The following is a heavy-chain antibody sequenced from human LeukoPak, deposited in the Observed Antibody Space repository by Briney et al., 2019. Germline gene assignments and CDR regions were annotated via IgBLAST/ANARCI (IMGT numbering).Heavy chain of an antibody. V-gene: IGHV3-23*01. CDR3: AKDNLYSGGGYEGGRGMDV. J-gene: IGHJ6*02. D-gene: IGHD6-19*01. Sequence: PGGSLRLSCAASGFTFSSYAMSWVRQAPGKGLEWVSAISGSGGSTYYANSVKGRFTISRDNSKNTLYLQMNSLRAEDTAVYYCAKDNLYSGGGYEGGRGMDVWGQGTTVTVSS. CDR1: GFTFSSYA. CDR2: ISGSGGST.